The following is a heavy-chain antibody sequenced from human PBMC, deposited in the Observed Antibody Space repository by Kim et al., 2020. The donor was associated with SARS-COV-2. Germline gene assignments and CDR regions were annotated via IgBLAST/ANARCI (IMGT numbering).Heavy chain of an antibody. CDR3: ARGLGAQGAFYI. V-gene: IGHV4-59*01. J-gene: IGHJ3*02. D-gene: IGHD1-26*01. CDR1: GGSISSYY. Sequence: SETLSLTCTVSGGSISSYYWSWIRQPPGKGLEWIGYIYYSGSTNYNPSLKSRVTISVDTSKNQFSLKLSSVTAADTAVYYCARGLGAQGAFYIWGQGTMVTVSS. CDR2: IYYSGST.